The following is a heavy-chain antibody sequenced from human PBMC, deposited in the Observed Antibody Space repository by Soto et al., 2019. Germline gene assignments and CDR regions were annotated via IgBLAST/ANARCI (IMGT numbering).Heavy chain of an antibody. Sequence: GGSLRLSCAASGFTFSDYYMSWIRQAPGKGLEWVSYISSSSSYTNYADSVKGRFTISRDNAKNSLYLQMNSLRAEDTDVYYFAKGHYGLDVWGQGTTVTVSS. V-gene: IGHV3-11*05. CDR2: ISSSSSYT. J-gene: IGHJ6*02. CDR3: AKGHYGLDV. CDR1: GFTFSDYY.